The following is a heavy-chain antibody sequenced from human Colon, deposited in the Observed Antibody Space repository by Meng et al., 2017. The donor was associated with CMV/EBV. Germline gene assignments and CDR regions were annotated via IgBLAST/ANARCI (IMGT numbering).Heavy chain of an antibody. J-gene: IGHJ4*02. Sequence: LRLSCVASGFNFNSFAMNWVRQAPGKGLEWVAAITADRRFMYYADSVKGRFVISRDNAKNSLFLQMNYLSADDTAVYYCAARSAVDYWGQGTLVTVSS. D-gene: IGHD1-26*01. CDR1: GFNFNSFA. CDR3: AARSAVDY. CDR2: ITADRRFM. V-gene: IGHV3-21*06.